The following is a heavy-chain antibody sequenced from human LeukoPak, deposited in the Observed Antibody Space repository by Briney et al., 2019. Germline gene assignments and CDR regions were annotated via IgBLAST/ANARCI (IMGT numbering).Heavy chain of an antibody. CDR3: ARKLLSLYYFDY. J-gene: IGHJ4*02. CDR1: GFTFSSYA. Sequence: GRSLRLSCAASGFTFSSYAMHWVRQAPGKGLEWVAVISYDESNKYYADSVKGRFTISRDNSKNTLYLQMNSLRAEDTAVYYCARKLLSLYYFDYWGQGTLVTVSS. CDR2: ISYDESNK. V-gene: IGHV3-30-3*01. D-gene: IGHD2-2*01.